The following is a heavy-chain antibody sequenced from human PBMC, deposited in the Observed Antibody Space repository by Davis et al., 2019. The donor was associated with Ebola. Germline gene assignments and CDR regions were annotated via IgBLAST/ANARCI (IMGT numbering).Heavy chain of an antibody. CDR2: INHSGST. V-gene: IGHV4-34*01. Sequence: MPSETLSLTCTVSGGSISSYYWSWIRQPPGKGLEWIGEINHSGSTNYNPSLKSRVTISVDTSKNQFSLKLSSVTAADTAVYYCARGPPYYYGSGYNWFDPWGQGTLVTVSS. D-gene: IGHD3-10*01. CDR3: ARGPPYYYGSGYNWFDP. CDR1: GGSISSYY. J-gene: IGHJ5*02.